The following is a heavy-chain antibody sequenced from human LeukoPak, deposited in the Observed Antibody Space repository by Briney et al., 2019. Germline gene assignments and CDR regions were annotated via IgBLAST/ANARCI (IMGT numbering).Heavy chain of an antibody. CDR2: ISSSSSYI. Sequence: PGGSLRLSCAASGFTFSSYSMNWVRQAPGKGLEWVSSISSSSSYIYYADSVKGRFTISRDNAKNSLYLQMNSLRAEDTAVYYCARAGYGSGSYYSSIVNWFDPWGQGTLVTVSS. D-gene: IGHD3-10*01. CDR3: ARAGYGSGSYYSSIVNWFDP. J-gene: IGHJ5*02. CDR1: GFTFSSYS. V-gene: IGHV3-21*01.